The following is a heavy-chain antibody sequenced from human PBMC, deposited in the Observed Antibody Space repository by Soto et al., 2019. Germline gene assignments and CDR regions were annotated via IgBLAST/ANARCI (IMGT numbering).Heavy chain of an antibody. V-gene: IGHV4-59*01. J-gene: IGHJ4*02. CDR3: ARLASDPIYYFDY. Sequence: SETLSLTCTVSGGSISSYYWSWIRQPPGKGLEWIGYIYYSGSTNYNPSLKSRVTISVDTSKNQFSLKLSSVTAADTAVYYCARLASDPIYYFDYWGQGTLVTVSS. CDR2: IYYSGST. CDR1: GGSISSYY. D-gene: IGHD1-26*01.